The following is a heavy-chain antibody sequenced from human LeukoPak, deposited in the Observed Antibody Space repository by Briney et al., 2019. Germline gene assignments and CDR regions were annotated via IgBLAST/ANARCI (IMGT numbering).Heavy chain of an antibody. D-gene: IGHD1-26*01. V-gene: IGHV4-39*07. CDR3: ARARELLLYYFDY. J-gene: IGHJ4*02. CDR1: GGSISSSSYY. CDR2: IYYSGST. Sequence: SETLSLTCTVSGGSISSSSYYWGWIRQPPGKGLEWIGSIYYSGSTYYNPSLKSRVTISVDTSKNQFFLKLSSVTAADTAVYYCARARELLLYYFDYWGQGTLVTVSS.